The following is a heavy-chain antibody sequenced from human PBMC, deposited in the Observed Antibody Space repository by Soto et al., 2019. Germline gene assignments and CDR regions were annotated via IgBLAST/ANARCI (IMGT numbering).Heavy chain of an antibody. CDR2: LYNGGAT. CDR1: GFIVSSNY. V-gene: IGHV3-53*04. D-gene: IGHD3-10*01. CDR3: VRGRYGSEIH. J-gene: IGHJ4*02. Sequence: GGSLRLSCAASGFIVSSNYMTWVRQAPGKGLEWVSLLYNGGATHYAASVKGRFTISSHSSQNTMFLQMNSLGTEDTATYYCVRGRYGSEIHWGQGTKVTVSS.